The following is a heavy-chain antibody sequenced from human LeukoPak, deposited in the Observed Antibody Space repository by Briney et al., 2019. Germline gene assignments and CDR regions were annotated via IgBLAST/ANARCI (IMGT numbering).Heavy chain of an antibody. CDR2: IGGSGGST. CDR1: GXTFYNYA. D-gene: IGHD3-16*01. CDR3: ARGSAWYLVY. J-gene: IGHJ4*02. Sequence: GGSLRLSCAASGXTFYNYAMTWVRQAPGKGLEWVSTIGGSGGSTYYADSVKGRFTISRDNSKNTLYLQMNSLRAEDTAVYYCARGSAWYLVYWGQGTLVTVSS. V-gene: IGHV3-23*01.